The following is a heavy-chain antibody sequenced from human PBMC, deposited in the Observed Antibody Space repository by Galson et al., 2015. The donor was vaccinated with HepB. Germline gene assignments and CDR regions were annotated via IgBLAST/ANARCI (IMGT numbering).Heavy chain of an antibody. J-gene: IGHJ6*02. D-gene: IGHD6-6*01. CDR3: AKDEYSSSSWIYYYGMDV. V-gene: IGHV3-23*01. Sequence: SLRLSCAASGFTFSSYAMSWVRQAPGKGLEWVSGMSGGGGSTYYADSVKGRFTISRDNSKNTLYLQMNSLRAEDTAVYYCAKDEYSSSSWIYYYGMDVWGQGTTVTVSS. CDR1: GFTFSSYA. CDR2: MSGGGGST.